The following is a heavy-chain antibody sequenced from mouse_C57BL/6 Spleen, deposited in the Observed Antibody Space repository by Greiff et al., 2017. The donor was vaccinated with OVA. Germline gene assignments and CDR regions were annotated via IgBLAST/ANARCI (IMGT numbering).Heavy chain of an antibody. CDR2: INYDGSST. J-gene: IGHJ2*01. CDR3: AKIYYGYDGYYFDY. CDR1: GFTFSDYY. Sequence: EVMLVESEGGLVQPGSSMKLSCTASGFTFSDYYMAWVRQVPEKGLEWVANINYDGSSTYYLDSLKSRFIISRDNAKNILYLQMSSLKSEDTATYYCAKIYYGYDGYYFDYWGQGTTLTVSS. V-gene: IGHV5-16*01. D-gene: IGHD2-2*01.